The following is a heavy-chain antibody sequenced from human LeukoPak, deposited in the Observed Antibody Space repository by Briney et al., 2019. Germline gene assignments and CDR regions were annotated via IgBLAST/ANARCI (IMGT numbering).Heavy chain of an antibody. CDR3: AGLLWADTGGYYA. J-gene: IGHJ5*02. V-gene: IGHV4-39*07. D-gene: IGHD3-22*01. CDR1: GGSISSSSYY. Sequence: SETLSLTCTVSGGSISSSSYYWGWIRQPPGKGLEWIGSIYYTGSTYYSPSLKSRVTMSVDTSKNQFSLRLSSVTAADTAVYYCAGLLWADTGGYYAWGQGTLVTVSS. CDR2: IYYTGST.